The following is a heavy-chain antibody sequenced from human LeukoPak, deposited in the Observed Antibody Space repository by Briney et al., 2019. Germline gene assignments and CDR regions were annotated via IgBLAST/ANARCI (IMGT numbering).Heavy chain of an antibody. D-gene: IGHD6-19*01. CDR3: ARTQEAGYSSGWYDSYYYYYMDV. Sequence: SETLSLTCTVSGGSISSGTYYWSWIRQPAGRGLEWIGRIYTSGSTNYNPSLKSRVTISVDTSKNQFSPKLSSVTAADTAVYYCARTQEAGYSSGWYDSYYYYYMDVWGKGTTVTISS. CDR1: GGSISSGTYY. V-gene: IGHV4-61*02. J-gene: IGHJ6*03. CDR2: IYTSGST.